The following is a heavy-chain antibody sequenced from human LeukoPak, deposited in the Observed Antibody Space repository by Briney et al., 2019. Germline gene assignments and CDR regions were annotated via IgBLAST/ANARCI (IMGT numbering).Heavy chain of an antibody. CDR3: ARGCSSTSCYKGEIGDY. CDR1: GYTFTSYG. CDR2: ISAYNGNT. D-gene: IGHD2-2*02. J-gene: IGHJ4*02. Sequence: GASVKVSCKASGYTFTSYGISWVRQAPGQGLEWMGWISAYNGNTNYAQKLQGRVTMTTDTSTSTAYMELRSLRSDDTAVYYRARGCSSTSCYKGEIGDYWGQGTLVTVSS. V-gene: IGHV1-18*01.